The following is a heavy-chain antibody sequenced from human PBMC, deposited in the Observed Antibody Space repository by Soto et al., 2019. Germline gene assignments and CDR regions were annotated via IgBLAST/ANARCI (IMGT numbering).Heavy chain of an antibody. J-gene: IGHJ6*02. D-gene: IGHD3-16*01. V-gene: IGHV1-8*01. CDR1: GYTFTSYD. CDR2: MNPNSGNT. CDR3: ARAGWVRSGENYGMDV. Sequence: ASVKVSCKASGYTFTSYDINWVRQATGQGLEWMGWMNPNSGNTGYAQKFQGRVTMTRNTSISTAYMELSSLRSEDTAVYYCARAGWVRSGENYGMDVWGQGTKVTVSS.